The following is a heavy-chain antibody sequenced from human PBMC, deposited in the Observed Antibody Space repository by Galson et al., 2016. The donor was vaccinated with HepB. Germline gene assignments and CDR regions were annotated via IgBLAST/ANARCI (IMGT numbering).Heavy chain of an antibody. V-gene: IGHV4-34*01. CDR2: IDYSGRT. Sequence: ETLSLTCAVSGGSLSGYGWSWIRQPPGKGLEWIGEIDYSGRTNYSPSPKSRVTMSTDTSKNQFSLKLSSVTAADTAVYYCAREGNRAGYYWGRGTLVTVSS. D-gene: IGHD4-23*01. CDR1: GGSLSGYG. CDR3: AREGNRAGYY. J-gene: IGHJ4*02.